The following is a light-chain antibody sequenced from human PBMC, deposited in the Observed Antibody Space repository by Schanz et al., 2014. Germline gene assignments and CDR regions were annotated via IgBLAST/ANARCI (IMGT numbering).Light chain of an antibody. V-gene: IGLV2-23*01. CDR2: EGT. CDR1: SSDLGSYNL. J-gene: IGLJ1*01. Sequence: QSALTQPASVSGSPGQSITISCTGTSSDLGSYNLVSWYQQHPGKAPKLMIYEGTKRPSGVSNRFSGSKSANTASLTIFGLQAEDEADYYCCSYAGSYRYVFGTGTKLTVL. CDR3: CSYAGSYRYV.